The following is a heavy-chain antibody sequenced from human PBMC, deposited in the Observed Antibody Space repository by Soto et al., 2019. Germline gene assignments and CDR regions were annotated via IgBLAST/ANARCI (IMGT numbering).Heavy chain of an antibody. J-gene: IGHJ4*02. D-gene: IGHD5-18*01. CDR2: IYYSGNT. CDR3: ARQIRYTYGYFPRYTDQ. V-gene: IGHV4-39*01. Sequence: SDTLSLTCSVSGASISSDNYYWGWIRQTPGKGLEWIGSIYYSGNTYYNPSLKSRLTISVDTSKSQFSLTLSSVTAADAAMYFCARQIRYTYGYFPRYTDQWDQGTRVTVSS. CDR1: GASISSDNYY.